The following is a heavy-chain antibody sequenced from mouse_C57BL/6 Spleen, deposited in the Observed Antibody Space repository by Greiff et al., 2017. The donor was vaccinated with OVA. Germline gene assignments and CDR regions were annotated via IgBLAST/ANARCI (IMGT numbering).Heavy chain of an antibody. CDR3: ARNPIYYYGSSRGYWYFDV. CDR1: GFSLTSYA. J-gene: IGHJ1*03. V-gene: IGHV2-9-1*01. Sequence: VQLKESGPGLVAPSQSLSITCTVSGFSLTSYAISWVRQPPGKGLEWLGVIWTGGGTNYNSALKSRLSFSKDNSKSQVFLKMNSLQTDDTARYYCARNPIYYYGSSRGYWYFDVWGTGTTVTVSS. D-gene: IGHD1-1*01. CDR2: IWTGGGT.